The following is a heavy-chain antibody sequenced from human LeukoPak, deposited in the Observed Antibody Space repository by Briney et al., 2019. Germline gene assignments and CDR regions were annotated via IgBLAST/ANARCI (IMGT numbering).Heavy chain of an antibody. CDR1: GGSISSYY. D-gene: IGHD7-27*01. J-gene: IGHJ3*02. CDR3: AREEGSGARGAFDI. Sequence: SETLSLTCTVSGGSISSYYWSWIRQPPGKGLEWIGYIYYSGSTNYNPSLKSRVTISVDTSKNQFSLKLSSVTAADTAVYYCAREEGSGARGAFDIWGQATMVTVSS. CDR2: IYYSGST. V-gene: IGHV4-59*01.